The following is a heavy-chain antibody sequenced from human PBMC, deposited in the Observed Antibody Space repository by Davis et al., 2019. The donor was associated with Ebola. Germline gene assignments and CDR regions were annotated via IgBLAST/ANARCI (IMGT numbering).Heavy chain of an antibody. CDR3: TRSDSLKYNYYGMDV. CDR2: ISYDGSNK. Sequence: PGGSLRLSCAASGFTFSSYAMHWVRQAPGKGLEWVAVISYDGSNKYYADSVKGRFTISRDNSKNTLYLQMGSLRAEDMAVYYCTRSDSLKYNYYGMDVWGQGTTVTVSS. D-gene: IGHD2-21*01. J-gene: IGHJ6*02. V-gene: IGHV3-30*14. CDR1: GFTFSSYA.